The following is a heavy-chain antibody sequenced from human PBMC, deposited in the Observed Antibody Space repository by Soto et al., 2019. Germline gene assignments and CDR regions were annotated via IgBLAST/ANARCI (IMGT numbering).Heavy chain of an antibody. CDR1: GFTFSSYG. J-gene: IGHJ6*02. CDR2: ISYDGSNK. V-gene: IGHV3-30*18. Sequence: LRLSCAASGFTFSSYGMHLVRQAPVKGLEWVAVISYDGSNKYYADSVKGRFTISRDNSKNTLYLQMNSLRAEDTAVYYCAKDRSPLWDRILSYGMDVWGQGTTVTVSS. D-gene: IGHD2-21*01. CDR3: AKDRSPLWDRILSYGMDV.